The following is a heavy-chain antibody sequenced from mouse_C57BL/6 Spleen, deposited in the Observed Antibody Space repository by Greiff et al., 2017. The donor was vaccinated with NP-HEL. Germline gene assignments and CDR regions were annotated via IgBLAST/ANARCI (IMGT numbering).Heavy chain of an antibody. Sequence: VKLMESGPELVKPGASVKISCKASGYAFSSSWMNWVKQRPGKGLEWIGRIYPGDGDTNYNGKFKGKATLTADKSSSTAYMQLSSLTSEDSAVYFCAKGHGNYHYYAMDYWGQGTSVTVSS. CDR3: AKGHGNYHYYAMDY. V-gene: IGHV1-82*01. J-gene: IGHJ4*01. D-gene: IGHD2-1*01. CDR1: GYAFSSSW. CDR2: IYPGDGDT.